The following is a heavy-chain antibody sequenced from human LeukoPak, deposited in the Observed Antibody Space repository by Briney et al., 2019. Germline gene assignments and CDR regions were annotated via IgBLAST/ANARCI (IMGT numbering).Heavy chain of an antibody. J-gene: IGHJ1*01. CDR2: IYSGGST. CDR1: GFTFSSYA. V-gene: IGHV3-53*01. CDR3: ARDLRPPGRVQH. Sequence: GGSLRLSCAASGFTFSSYAMSWVRQAPGKGLEWVSVIYSGGSTYYADSVKGRFTISRDNSKNTLYLQMNSLRAEDTAVYYCARDLRPPGRVQHWGQGTLVTVSS. D-gene: IGHD3-10*01.